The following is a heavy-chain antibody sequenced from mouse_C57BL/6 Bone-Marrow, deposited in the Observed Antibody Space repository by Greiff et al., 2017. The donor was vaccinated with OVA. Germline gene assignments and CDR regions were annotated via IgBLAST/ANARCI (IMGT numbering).Heavy chain of an antibody. CDR1: GYTFTDYN. CDR3: ARSIYDGYSFAY. CDR2: VNPNNGGT. Sequence: VQLQQSGPELVKPGASVQIPCKASGYTFTDYNMDWVKQSHGKSLEWIGDVNPNNGGTIYNQNFTGKATLTVDKSSSTAYMELLSLTSEDTAVYYCARSIYDGYSFAYWGQGTLVTVS. D-gene: IGHD2-3*01. J-gene: IGHJ3*01. V-gene: IGHV1-18*01.